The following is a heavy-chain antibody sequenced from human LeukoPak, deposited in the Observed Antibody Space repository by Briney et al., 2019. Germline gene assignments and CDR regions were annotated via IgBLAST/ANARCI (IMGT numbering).Heavy chain of an antibody. CDR2: ISSDASIT. CDR1: GLTFSTYW. D-gene: IGHD2-15*01. Sequence: GSLRLSCAASGLTFSTYWMHWVRQDPGKGLVWVSRISSDASITSYADPVKGRFTISRDNAKNSLYLQMNSLRAEDTAVYYCARARGPPYYYYMDVWGKGTTVTVSS. CDR3: ARARGPPYYYYMDV. J-gene: IGHJ6*03. V-gene: IGHV3-74*01.